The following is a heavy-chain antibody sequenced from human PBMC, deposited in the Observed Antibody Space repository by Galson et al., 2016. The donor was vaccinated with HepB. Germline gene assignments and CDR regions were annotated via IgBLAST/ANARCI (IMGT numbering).Heavy chain of an antibody. V-gene: IGHV6-1*01. CDR1: GDSVSGNSVA. Sequence: CAISGDSVSGNSVAWNWIRRSPSRGLEWLGRTFYRSKWYNEYAVSVKSRITITPDTSKNQFSLQLNSVTPEDTAVYYCASFRDYYYGMDVWGQGTTVSVS. J-gene: IGHJ6*02. CDR2: TFYRSKWYN. CDR3: ASFRDYYYGMDV.